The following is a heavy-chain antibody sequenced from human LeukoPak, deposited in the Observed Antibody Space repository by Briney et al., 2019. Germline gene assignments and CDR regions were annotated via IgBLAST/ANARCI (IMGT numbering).Heavy chain of an antibody. Sequence: GGSLRLSCAASGFTFSSYAMHRVRQAPGKGLEWVAVISYDGSNKYYADSVKGRFTISRDNSKNTLYLQMNSLRAEDTAVYYCARDNGPSSFGYWGQGTLVTVSS. D-gene: IGHD2-8*01. CDR2: ISYDGSNK. CDR3: ARDNGPSSFGY. V-gene: IGHV3-30-3*01. CDR1: GFTFSSYA. J-gene: IGHJ4*02.